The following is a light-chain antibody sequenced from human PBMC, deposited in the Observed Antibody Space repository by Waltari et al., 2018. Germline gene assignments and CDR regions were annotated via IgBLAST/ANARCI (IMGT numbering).Light chain of an antibody. J-gene: IGKJ1*01. CDR2: AAS. CDR1: QSISSY. V-gene: IGKV1-39*01. Sequence: DIQMSQTPPSLSPSVEDRVTLTCRASQSISSYLNWYQQKPGKAPKLLIYAASSLQSGVPSRFSGSGSGTDFTLTISSLQPEDFATYYCQQSYSTPRTFGQGTKVEIK. CDR3: QQSYSTPRT.